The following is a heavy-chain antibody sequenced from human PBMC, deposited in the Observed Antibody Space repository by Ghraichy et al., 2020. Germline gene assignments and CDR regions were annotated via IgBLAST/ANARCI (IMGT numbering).Heavy chain of an antibody. Sequence: SVKVSCKASGGTFSSYAISWVRQAPGQGLEWMGGIIPIFGTANYAQKFQGRVTITADESTSTAYMELSSLRSEDTAVYYCARGGGCSSTSCYYYYYYMDVWGKGTTVTVSS. J-gene: IGHJ6*03. V-gene: IGHV1-69*13. CDR1: GGTFSSYA. CDR3: ARGGGCSSTSCYYYYYYMDV. D-gene: IGHD2-2*01. CDR2: IIPIFGTA.